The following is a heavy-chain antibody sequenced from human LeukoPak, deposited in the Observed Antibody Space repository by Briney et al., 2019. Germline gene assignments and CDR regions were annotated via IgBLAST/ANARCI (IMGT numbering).Heavy chain of an antibody. CDR2: IWYDGSNE. D-gene: IGHD6-13*01. J-gene: IGHJ4*02. Sequence: GGSLRLSCAASGFTFNNYGMHWVRQAPGKGLEWVALIWYDGSNEDYADSVRGRFTISRDNSKNTLYLQMNSLRAEDTAVYYCARGAGPFYFDYWGQGTLVTVSS. CDR3: ARGAGPFYFDY. V-gene: IGHV3-33*01. CDR1: GFTFNNYG.